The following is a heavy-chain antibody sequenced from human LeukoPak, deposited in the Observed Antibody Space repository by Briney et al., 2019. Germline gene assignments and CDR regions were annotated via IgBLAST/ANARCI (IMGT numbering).Heavy chain of an antibody. CDR1: GGTFSSYA. Sequence: SVKVSCKASGGTFSSYAISWVRQAPGQGLEWMGRIIPILGIANYAQKFQGRVTITADKSTSTAYMELSSLRSEDTAVYYCAILIVAAAYYFDYWGQGTLVTVSS. D-gene: IGHD1-26*01. V-gene: IGHV1-69*04. CDR3: AILIVAAAYYFDY. CDR2: IIPILGIA. J-gene: IGHJ4*02.